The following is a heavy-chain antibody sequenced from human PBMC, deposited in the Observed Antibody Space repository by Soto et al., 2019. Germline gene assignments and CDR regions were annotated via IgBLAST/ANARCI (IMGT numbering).Heavy chain of an antibody. V-gene: IGHV1-69*13. J-gene: IGHJ6*02. D-gene: IGHD4-17*01. CDR3: ARAFMTTYYYYGMDV. Sequence: ASVKVSCKASGGTFSSYAISWVRQAPGQGLEWMGGIIPTFGTANYAQKFQGRVTITADESTSTAYMELSSLRSEDTAVYYCARAFMTTYYYYGMDVWGQGTTVTVSS. CDR2: IIPTFGTA. CDR1: GGTFSSYA.